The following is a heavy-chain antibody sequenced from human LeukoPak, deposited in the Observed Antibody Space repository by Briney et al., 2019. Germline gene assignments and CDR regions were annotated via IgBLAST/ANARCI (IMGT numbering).Heavy chain of an antibody. V-gene: IGHV1-8*03. Sequence: ASVKVSCKASGYTFTSYDINWVRQATGQGLEWMGWMNPNSGNTGYAQKFQGRVTITRNTSISTAYMELSSLRSEDTAVYYCARTVRRGRAFDIWGQGTMVTVSS. CDR1: GYTFTSYD. D-gene: IGHD3-10*01. CDR2: MNPNSGNT. CDR3: ARTVRRGRAFDI. J-gene: IGHJ3*02.